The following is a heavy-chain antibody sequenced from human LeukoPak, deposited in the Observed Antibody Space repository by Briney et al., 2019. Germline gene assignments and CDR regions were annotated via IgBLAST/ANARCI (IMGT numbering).Heavy chain of an antibody. Sequence: GGSLRLSCAASGFTFSSYAMSWVRQAPGKGLEWVAVISYDGSNKYNADSVKGRFTISRDNSKNTLYLQMNSLRAEDTAVYYCAKGYCYDSSGYYYQSYCGQGTLVTVSS. CDR3: AKGYCYDSSGYYYQSY. V-gene: IGHV3-30*18. CDR2: ISYDGSNK. CDR1: GFTFSSYA. J-gene: IGHJ4*02. D-gene: IGHD3-22*01.